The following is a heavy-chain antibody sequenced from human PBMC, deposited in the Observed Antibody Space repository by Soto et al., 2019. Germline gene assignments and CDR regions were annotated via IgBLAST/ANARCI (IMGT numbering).Heavy chain of an antibody. V-gene: IGHV3-66*01. CDR3: ARKWELDY. CDR2: IYIDSRT. D-gene: IGHD1-26*01. CDR1: GFSVTSDY. Sequence: EVQLVESGGGLVQPGGSLRLSCAASGFSVTSDYMTWVRQAPGKGLEWVSVIYIDSRTYYADSVKGRLIISRDSSKNTLYLQMNSLSAEDTAVYYCARKWELDYWGQGTLVTVSS. J-gene: IGHJ4*02.